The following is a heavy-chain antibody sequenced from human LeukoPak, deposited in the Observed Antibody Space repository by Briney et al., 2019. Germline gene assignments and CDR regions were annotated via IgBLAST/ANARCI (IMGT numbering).Heavy chain of an antibody. V-gene: IGHV3-20*04. Sequence: GGSLRLSCAASGFKFDDYGISWVRQAPGKGLEWVSAINWNGGSTDYADSVKGRFTISRDNAKNSLYLQMNSLRVDDTALYYCARRVSSGENWFDPWGQGTLVIVSS. CDR3: ARRVSSGENWFDP. J-gene: IGHJ5*02. CDR1: GFKFDDYG. D-gene: IGHD6-25*01. CDR2: INWNGGST.